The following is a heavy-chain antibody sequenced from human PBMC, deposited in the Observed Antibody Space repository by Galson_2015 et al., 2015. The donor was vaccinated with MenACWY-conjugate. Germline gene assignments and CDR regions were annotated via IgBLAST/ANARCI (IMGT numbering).Heavy chain of an antibody. Sequence: SLRLSCAASGFTFGSYSMNWVRQAPGKGLEWVSYIDSTTITIYYADSVRGRFTISRDNAKNSLYLQMNSLGAEDTAVYYCVREGIRGRRTFDYWGQGTLVTVPS. CDR3: VREGIRGRRTFDY. CDR2: IDSTTITI. D-gene: IGHD5-12*01. J-gene: IGHJ4*02. V-gene: IGHV3-48*04. CDR1: GFTFGSYS.